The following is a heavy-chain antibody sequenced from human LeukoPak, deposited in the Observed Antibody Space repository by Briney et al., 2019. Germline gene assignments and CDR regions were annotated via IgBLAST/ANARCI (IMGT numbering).Heavy chain of an antibody. CDR3: AKDHVVVPAAPGDDAFDI. D-gene: IGHD2-2*01. J-gene: IGHJ3*02. CDR2: ISGSGGST. CDR1: GFTFSSYA. Sequence: GGSLRLSCAASGFTFSSYAMSWVRQAPGKGLEWVSAISGSGGSTYYADSVKGRFTISRDNSKNTLYLQMNSLRAEDTAVYYCAKDHVVVPAAPGDDAFDIWGQGTMVTVSS. V-gene: IGHV3-23*01.